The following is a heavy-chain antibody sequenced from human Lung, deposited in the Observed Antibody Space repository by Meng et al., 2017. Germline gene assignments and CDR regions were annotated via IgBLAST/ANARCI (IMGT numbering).Heavy chain of an antibody. V-gene: IGHV6-1*01. CDR1: GDSVSSNSAA. CDR3: ARSQQWLDS. J-gene: IGHJ4*02. Sequence: QVHLQQSGPGLVKPSQTTSPSCAITGDSVSSNSAAWNWIRQSPSRGLEWLGRTYYRSKWYNGYAVSVRSRITINPDTSKNQFSLQLNSVTPEDTAVYYCARSQQWLDSWGQGTLVTVSS. D-gene: IGHD6-19*01. CDR2: TYYRSKWYN.